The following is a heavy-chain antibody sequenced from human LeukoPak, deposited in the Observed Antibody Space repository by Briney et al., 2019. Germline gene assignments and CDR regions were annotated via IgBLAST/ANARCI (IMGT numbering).Heavy chain of an antibody. CDR3: VKDPPGLLSRGMDY. CDR1: GFTFSTCA. CDR2: ISGSDGTT. J-gene: IGHJ4*02. D-gene: IGHD3-10*01. Sequence: GGSLRLSCAASGFTFSTCAMSWVRQAPGKGLEWVSAISGSDGTTYYVDSVKGRFTISRDNSKNTLYLQMNSLGAEDTAVYYCVKDPPGLLSRGMDYWGQGALVTVSS. V-gene: IGHV3-23*01.